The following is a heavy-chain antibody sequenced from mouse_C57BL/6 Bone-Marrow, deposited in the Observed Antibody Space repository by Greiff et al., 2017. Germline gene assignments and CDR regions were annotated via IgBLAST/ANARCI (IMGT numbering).Heavy chain of an antibody. CDR3: ARYYYGSRFAY. J-gene: IGHJ3*01. CDR2: IDPSDSYT. Sequence: VQLQQPGAELVKPGASVKLSCKASGYTFTSYWMQWVKPRPGQGLEWIGEIDPSDSYTNYNQKFKGKATLTVEPSSSTAYMQLSSLTSEDSAVYYCARYYYGSRFAYWGQGTLVTVSA. D-gene: IGHD1-1*01. V-gene: IGHV1-50*01. CDR1: GYTFTSYW.